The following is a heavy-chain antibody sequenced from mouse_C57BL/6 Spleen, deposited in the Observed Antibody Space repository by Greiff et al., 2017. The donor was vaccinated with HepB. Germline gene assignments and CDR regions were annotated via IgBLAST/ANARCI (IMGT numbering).Heavy chain of an antibody. D-gene: IGHD2-3*01. CDR1: GYSFTGYY. CDR2: INPSTGGT. CDR3: ARDGYDGYPFAY. Sequence: EVKVVESGPELVKPGASVKISCKASGYSFTGYYMNWVKQSPEKSLEWIGEINPSTGGTTYNQKFKAKATLTVDKSSSTAYMQLKSLTSEDSALYYCARDGYDGYPFAYWGQGTLVTVSA. V-gene: IGHV1-42*01. J-gene: IGHJ3*01.